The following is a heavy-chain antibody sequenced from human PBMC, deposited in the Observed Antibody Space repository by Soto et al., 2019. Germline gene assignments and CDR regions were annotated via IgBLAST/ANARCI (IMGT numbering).Heavy chain of an antibody. CDR3: AREGYYGSGSADY. V-gene: IGHV1-18*01. D-gene: IGHD3-10*01. CDR1: GYTFNRYG. Sequence: QVQLVQSGAEVKKPGASVTVSCKASGYTFNRYGISWVRQAPGQGLEWMGWISAYNGNTNSAQNLQGRVAMTTDTSTDTAYMELRSLKSDDTSVYYCAREGYYGSGSADYWGQATLVTVSS. J-gene: IGHJ4*02. CDR2: ISAYNGNT.